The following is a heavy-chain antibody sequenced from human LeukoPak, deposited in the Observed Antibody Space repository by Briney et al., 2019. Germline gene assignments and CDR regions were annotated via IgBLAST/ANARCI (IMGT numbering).Heavy chain of an antibody. V-gene: IGHV3-23*01. CDR1: GGTFSSYA. J-gene: IGHJ4*02. CDR3: AKRNTAIEDY. Sequence: SCKASGGTFSSYAMSWVRQAPGKGLEWVSAISDSGGSTYYADSVKGRFTISRDNSKNTLYLQMNSLRAEDTAVYYCAKRNTAIEDYWGQGTLVTVSS. D-gene: IGHD5-18*01. CDR2: ISDSGGST.